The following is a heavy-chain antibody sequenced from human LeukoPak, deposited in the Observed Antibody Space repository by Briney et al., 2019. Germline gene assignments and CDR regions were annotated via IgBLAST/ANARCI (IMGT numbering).Heavy chain of an antibody. CDR1: GYSFTSYG. D-gene: IGHD6-19*01. CDR2: SFPGDSDT. V-gene: IGHV5-51*01. J-gene: IGHJ4*02. Sequence: GESLKISCKGSGYSFTSYGIGWMRQRPGKGLERMGISFPGDSDTRYRPSFQGQVTISADKSISTAYLQWSSLKASDTAMYYCARHGGSNSGWYYFDYWGQGTLVTVSS. CDR3: ARHGGSNSGWYYFDY.